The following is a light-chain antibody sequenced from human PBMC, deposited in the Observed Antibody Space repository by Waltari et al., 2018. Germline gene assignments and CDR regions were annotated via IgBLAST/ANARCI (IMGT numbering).Light chain of an antibody. CDR1: SSNIGRNG. CDR3: AAWDESLNGLV. CDR2: NDD. J-gene: IGLJ2*01. V-gene: IGLV1-36*01. Sequence: QSALTQPPSVSEAPRQRVTISCSGGSSNIGRNGVNWYQQLPGMPPKLLIYNDDCLLSGGSYRFSGSRSGTSASLASSGLRSDDEADYYGAAWDESLNGLVFGGGTKLTV.